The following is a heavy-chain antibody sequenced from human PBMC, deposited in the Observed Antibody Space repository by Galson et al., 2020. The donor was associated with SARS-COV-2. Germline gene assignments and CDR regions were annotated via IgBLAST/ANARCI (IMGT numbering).Heavy chain of an antibody. J-gene: IGHJ4*02. D-gene: IGHD2-21*02. V-gene: IGHV3-30-3*01. CDR2: ISYDGITK. Sequence: GGSLRLSCIDSRFSLSTYGMHWVRQAPGKGLEWVAGISYDGITKYHADQVRGRFTISRDNSKNTLYLEMNSLRPDDTGVYSCVRVKESMQVWLLAYWGQVTLGTVSA. CDR1: RFSLSTYG. CDR3: VRVKESMQVWLLAY.